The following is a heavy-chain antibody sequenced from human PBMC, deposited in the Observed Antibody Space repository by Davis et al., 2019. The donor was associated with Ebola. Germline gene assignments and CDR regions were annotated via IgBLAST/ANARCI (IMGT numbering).Heavy chain of an antibody. CDR3: AREQSRYFDS. CDR1: GGSINSGAYY. Sequence: MPSETLSLTCTVSGGSINSGAYYWSWIRQLPGKGLEWVGYIYYSGTTYYHPSLKSRLTISKDTSKNQFSLKLSSVTAADTAVYYCAREQSRYFDSWGQGILVTVSS. D-gene: IGHD4-11*01. CDR2: IYYSGTT. J-gene: IGHJ4*02. V-gene: IGHV4-31*03.